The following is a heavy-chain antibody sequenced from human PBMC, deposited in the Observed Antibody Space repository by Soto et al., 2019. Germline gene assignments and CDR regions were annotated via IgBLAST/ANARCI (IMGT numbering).Heavy chain of an antibody. CDR2: ISSSSVYT. CDR1: GFTFSDYY. CDR3: ARDAPDDSSSTAYYYYGMDV. J-gene: IGHJ6*02. D-gene: IGHD6-6*01. Sequence: RLSCAASGFTFSDYYVSWIRQAPGKGLEWVSYISSSSVYTNYADSVRGRFTISRDNAKNSLYLQMNSLRAEDTGVYYCARDAPDDSSSTAYYYYGMDVWGRGTTVTVSS. V-gene: IGHV3-11*06.